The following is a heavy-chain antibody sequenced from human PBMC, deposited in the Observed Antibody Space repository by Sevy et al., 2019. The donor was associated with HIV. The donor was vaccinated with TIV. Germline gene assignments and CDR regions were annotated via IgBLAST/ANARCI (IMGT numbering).Heavy chain of an antibody. D-gene: IGHD3-10*01. J-gene: IGHJ6*01. CDR2: ISYSGST. CDR1: GGSICSGDYY. CDR3: ASEERGFGESNTYYYDGTDV. V-gene: IGHV4-30-4*01. Sequence: SETLSLTCAVSGGSICSGDYYWSWIRQPPGKGLEWIGYISYSGSTYYNPSLKSRVTISVDTSKNQFSLKLSSVTTADTAVYYCASEERGFGESNTYYYDGTDVWGQGTTVTVSS.